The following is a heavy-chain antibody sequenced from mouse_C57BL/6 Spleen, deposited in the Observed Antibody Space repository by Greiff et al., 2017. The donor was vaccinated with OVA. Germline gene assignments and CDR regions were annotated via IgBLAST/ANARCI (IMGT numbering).Heavy chain of an antibody. V-gene: IGHV3-6*01. CDR2: ISYDGSN. J-gene: IGHJ3*01. CDR3: ARAITTGGFAY. CDR1: GYSITSCYY. Sequence: VQLQQSGPGLVKPSPSLSLTCSVTGYSITSCYYWYWIRQFPGNKLEWMGYISYDGSNNYNPSLKNRISITRDTSKNQFFLKLNSVTTEDTATYYCARAITTGGFAYWGQGTLVTVSA. D-gene: IGHD1-1*01.